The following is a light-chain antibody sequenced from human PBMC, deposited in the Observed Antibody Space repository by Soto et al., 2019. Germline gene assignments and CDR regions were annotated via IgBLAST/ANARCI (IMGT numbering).Light chain of an antibody. J-gene: IGKJ1*01. CDR2: GAS. CDR1: QIFTKNY. Sequence: EIVLTQSPATLAFTPGERVTLSGSPSQIFTKNYLAWFQQKRGQAPRVLIYGASNRATGIPDRFSGSGSGTDFTLTISRLEPEDFAVYYCQQYGGLPRTFGQGTKVDIK. V-gene: IGKV3-20*01. CDR3: QQYGGLPRT.